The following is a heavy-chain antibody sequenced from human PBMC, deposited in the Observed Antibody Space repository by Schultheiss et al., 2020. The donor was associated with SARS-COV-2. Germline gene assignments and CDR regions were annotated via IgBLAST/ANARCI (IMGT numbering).Heavy chain of an antibody. CDR2: IYYSGST. V-gene: IGHV4-59*01. CDR3: ARVDTAMANHYYFDY. J-gene: IGHJ4*02. CDR1: VGSISSYY. D-gene: IGHD5-18*01. Sequence: SETLSLTCTVSVGSISSYYWSWIRQHPGKGLEWIGYIYYSGSTYYNPSLKSRVTISVDTSKNQFSLKLSSVTAADTAVYYCARVDTAMANHYYFDYWGQGTLVTVSS.